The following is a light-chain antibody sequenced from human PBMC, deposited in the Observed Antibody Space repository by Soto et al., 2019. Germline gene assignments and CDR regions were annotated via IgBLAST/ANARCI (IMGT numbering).Light chain of an antibody. CDR2: GAY. CDR1: QSVTSN. CDR3: QQYNNWRPIT. J-gene: IGKJ5*01. Sequence: EIVMTQSPATLSVSPGDRATLSCRASQSVTSNLAWYQQNPGQAPRLLIYGAYSRATGIPARFSGSGSGTEFTLPISSLQSEDFAVYFCQQYNNWRPITFGQGTRLEIK. V-gene: IGKV3-15*01.